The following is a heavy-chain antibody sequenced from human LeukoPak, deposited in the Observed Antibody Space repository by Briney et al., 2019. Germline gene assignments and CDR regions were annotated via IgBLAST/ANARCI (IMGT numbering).Heavy chain of an antibody. D-gene: IGHD3-3*01. CDR1: GGSFSGYY. Sequence: SETLSLTCAVYGGSFSGYYWSWIRQPPGKGLEWIGEINHSGSTNYNPSLKSRVTISVDTSKNQFSLKLSSVTAADTAVYYCARGKRRGTIFGVVITYYMDVWGKGTTVTVSS. V-gene: IGHV4-34*01. CDR2: INHSGST. CDR3: ARGKRRGTIFGVVITYYMDV. J-gene: IGHJ6*03.